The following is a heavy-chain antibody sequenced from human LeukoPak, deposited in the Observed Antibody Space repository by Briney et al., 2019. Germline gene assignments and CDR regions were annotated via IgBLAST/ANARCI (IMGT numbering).Heavy chain of an antibody. CDR3: AREDTVTRVWFDP. D-gene: IGHD4-17*01. CDR2: INPNSGGT. V-gene: IGHV1-2*02. Sequence: PVASVTVSCKASGYTFTGYYMHWVRQAPGQGLEWMGWINPNSGGTNYAQKFQGRVTMTRDTSISTAYMELSRLRSDDTAVYYCAREDTVTRVWFDPWGQGTLVTVSS. CDR1: GYTFTGYY. J-gene: IGHJ5*02.